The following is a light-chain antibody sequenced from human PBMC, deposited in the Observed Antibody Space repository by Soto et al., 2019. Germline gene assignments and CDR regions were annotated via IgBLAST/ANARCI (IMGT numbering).Light chain of an antibody. CDR2: GTS. CDR1: QSVTGH. J-gene: IGKJ1*01. Sequence: EIVVTQSPATLSVSPGERATLSCRVSQSVTGHLAWYQQRPGQAPRLLIYGTSTRATDVPLRFSVGGSGTEFTFTISSLQSDDFAFYFCHQLFDWPRGTFGQGTKLEI. V-gene: IGKV3-15*01. CDR3: HQLFDWPRGT.